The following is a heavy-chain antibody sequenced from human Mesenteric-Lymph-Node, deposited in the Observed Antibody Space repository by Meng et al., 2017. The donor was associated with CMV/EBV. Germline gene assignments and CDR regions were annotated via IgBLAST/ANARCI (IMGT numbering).Heavy chain of an antibody. CDR2: IIPILGIA. CDR3: ARDFRKDCSSTSCYGLDYYYGMDV. J-gene: IGHJ6*02. Sequence: SVKVSCKASGGTFSSYAISWVRQAPGQGLEWMGGIIPILGIANYAQKFQGRVTITADKSTSTAYMELSSLRSEDTAVYYCARDFRKDCSSTSCYGLDYYYGMDVWGQGTTVTVSS. CDR1: GGTFSSYA. D-gene: IGHD2-2*01. V-gene: IGHV1-69*10.